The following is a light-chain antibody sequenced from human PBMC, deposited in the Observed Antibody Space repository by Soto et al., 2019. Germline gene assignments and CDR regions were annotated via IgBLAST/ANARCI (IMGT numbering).Light chain of an antibody. Sequence: EIVLTQSPGTLSLSPGEGATLSCRASQSVSNRYLAWYQKKPGQAPRLLIYGASSRATGIPNRFSGSGSGTSFTLTTTRLEPEDFEAYYCQQYDNSPITFGQGTRLDIK. J-gene: IGKJ5*01. CDR3: QQYDNSPIT. CDR2: GAS. V-gene: IGKV3-20*01. CDR1: QSVSNRY.